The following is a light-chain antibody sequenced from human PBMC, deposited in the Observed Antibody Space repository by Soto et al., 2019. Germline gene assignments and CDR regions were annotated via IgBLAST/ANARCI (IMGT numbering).Light chain of an antibody. Sequence: VLTQPPSASGSPGQSVTISCTGTKNDIGVYDFVSWYQHHPGKAPRLIIYEVVQRPSGVPDRFSGSKPGNTASLTVSGLQAADEADYFCKSYAGSNTYVFGSGTKVTVL. CDR3: KSYAGSNTYV. CDR2: EVV. V-gene: IGLV2-8*01. CDR1: KNDIGVYDF. J-gene: IGLJ1*01.